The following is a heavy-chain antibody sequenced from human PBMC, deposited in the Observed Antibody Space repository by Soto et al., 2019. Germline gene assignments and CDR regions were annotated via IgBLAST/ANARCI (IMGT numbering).Heavy chain of an antibody. CDR3: VIQRSGFVY. J-gene: IGHJ4*02. V-gene: IGHV1-2*04. CDR2: INPNNGGT. CDR1: GYSFTGNS. Sequence: HVHLVQSGAEVKKTGASVRVSCKASGYSFTGNSMHWVRQAPGQGLEWMGWINPNNGGTNYAQRFRGCVTMTRDTSVNTAYMDLNRLKADDTAVYYCVIQRSGFVYWGQGTLVTVSS. D-gene: IGHD3-10*01.